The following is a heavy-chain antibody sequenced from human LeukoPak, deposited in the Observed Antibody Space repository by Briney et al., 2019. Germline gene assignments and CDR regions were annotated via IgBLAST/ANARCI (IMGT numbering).Heavy chain of an antibody. CDR3: TRDDPPQ. Sequence: PSETLSLTCAVYGVSFSGYYWSWIRQPPGKGLEWIGEINHSGSTNYNPSLRSRVTLSVDTSKNHFSLNLTSVTAADTAVYYCTRDDPPQWGQGTLVTVSS. V-gene: IGHV4-34*01. J-gene: IGHJ1*01. D-gene: IGHD3-3*01. CDR1: GVSFSGYY. CDR2: INHSGST.